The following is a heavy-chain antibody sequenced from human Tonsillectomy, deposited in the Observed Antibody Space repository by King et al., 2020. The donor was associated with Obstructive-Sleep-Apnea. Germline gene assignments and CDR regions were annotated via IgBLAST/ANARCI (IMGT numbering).Heavy chain of an antibody. Sequence: QLQESGPGLVKPSETLSLTCTVSGDSISSAAYYWAWVRQPPGKGLEWIGSIYYSGGTYYTPSLKSRVTISVDTSKDQFSLKLTSVTAADTAVYYCTRHLRMAGYSYYFDSWGQGILVTVSS. J-gene: IGHJ4*02. V-gene: IGHV4-39*01. CDR2: IYYSGGT. D-gene: IGHD5-18*01. CDR3: TRHLRMAGYSYYFDS. CDR1: GDSISSAAYY.